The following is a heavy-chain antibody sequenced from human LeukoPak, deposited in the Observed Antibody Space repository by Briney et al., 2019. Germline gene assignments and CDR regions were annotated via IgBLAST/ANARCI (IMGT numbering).Heavy chain of an antibody. CDR2: IKQDGSEK. CDR1: GFTFSDYS. J-gene: IGHJ4*02. D-gene: IGHD2-15*01. CDR3: ARVKPVAATRVVFYFDY. V-gene: IGHV3-7*04. Sequence: GGSLRLSCAASGFTFSDYSMSWVRQAPGKGLEWVANIKQDGSEKYYVDSVKGRFTISRDNAKNSLYLQMNSLRAEDTAVYYCARVKPVAATRVVFYFDYWGQGTLVTVSS.